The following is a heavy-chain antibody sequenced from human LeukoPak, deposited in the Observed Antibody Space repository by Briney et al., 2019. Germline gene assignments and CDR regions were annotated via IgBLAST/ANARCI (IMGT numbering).Heavy chain of an antibody. CDR2: IYPADSDT. D-gene: IGHD3-10*01. CDR1: GYIFTNYW. V-gene: IGHV5-51*01. Sequence: GESLKISCQVSGYIFTNYWIGWVRQMPGKGLESMGIIYPADSDTTYSPSFQEQVTISVDKSITTVYLQWSSLRALDTAMYYCARQSRDGSETRGYYFDYWGPGTQVTVSS. CDR3: ARQSRDGSETRGYYFDY. J-gene: IGHJ4*02.